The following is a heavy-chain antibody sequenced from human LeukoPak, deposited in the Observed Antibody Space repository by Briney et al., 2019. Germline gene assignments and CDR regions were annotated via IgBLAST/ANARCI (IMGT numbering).Heavy chain of an antibody. CDR1: GFTFSSYA. D-gene: IGHD3-10*01. J-gene: IGHJ6*03. V-gene: IGHV3-30-3*01. Sequence: GGSLRLSCAASGFTFSSYAMHWVRQAPGKGLEWVAVMSYDGSNKYYADSVKGRFTISRDNSKNTLYLQMNSLRAEDTAVYYCAREGSTGGYMDVWGKGTTVTVSS. CDR2: MSYDGSNK. CDR3: AREGSTGGYMDV.